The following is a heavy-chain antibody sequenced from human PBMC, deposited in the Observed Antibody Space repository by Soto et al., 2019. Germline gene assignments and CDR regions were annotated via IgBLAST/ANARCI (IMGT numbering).Heavy chain of an antibody. CDR2: ISGSGGST. CDR3: AKDRAVTSQRYDAFDI. J-gene: IGHJ3*02. V-gene: IGHV3-23*01. Sequence: GGSLRLSCAASGFSFSSYGMSWVRLAPGKGLEWVSSISGSGGSTYYADSAKGRFTISRDNFKNTLYVQMNSLRAEDTAVYYCAKDRAVTSQRYDAFDIWGQGTMVTVS. CDR1: GFSFSSYG. D-gene: IGHD4-17*01.